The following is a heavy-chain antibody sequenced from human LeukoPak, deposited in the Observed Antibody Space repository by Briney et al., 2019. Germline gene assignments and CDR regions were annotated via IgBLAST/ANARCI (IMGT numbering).Heavy chain of an antibody. J-gene: IGHJ4*02. Sequence: GGSLRLSCAASGFTVSSNYMSWVRQAPGKGLEWVSLTYSGGSTYYADSVKGRFTISRDNSKTTLYLQMNSLRAEDAAVYYCARSITGRASFDYWGQGTLVTVSS. CDR3: ARSITGRASFDY. V-gene: IGHV3-66*01. D-gene: IGHD1-14*01. CDR1: GFTVSSNY. CDR2: TYSGGST.